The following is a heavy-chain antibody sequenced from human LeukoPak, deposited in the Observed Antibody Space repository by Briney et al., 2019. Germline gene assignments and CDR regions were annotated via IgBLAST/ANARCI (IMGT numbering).Heavy chain of an antibody. J-gene: IGHJ4*02. CDR2: ISSSSSYI. V-gene: IGHV3-21*01. D-gene: IGHD3-22*01. CDR1: GFTFSSYS. Sequence: PGGSLRLSCAASGFTFSSYSMNWVRQAPGKGLEWVSSISSSSSYIYYADSVKGRFTISRDNAKNSLYLQMNSLRAEDTAIYYCARDEGSSGYYSQGDYWGQGTLVTVSS. CDR3: ARDEGSSGYYSQGDY.